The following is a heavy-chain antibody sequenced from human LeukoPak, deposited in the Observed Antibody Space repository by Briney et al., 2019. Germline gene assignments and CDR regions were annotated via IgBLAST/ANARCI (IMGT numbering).Heavy chain of an antibody. CDR2: IKQDGSEK. CDR3: ARDRGFGQADV. V-gene: IGHV3-7*01. Sequence: GGSLRLPCAASGFTFSGYWMSWLRQAPGKGLEWVANIKQDGSEKYYVDSVKGRFTISRDNAKNSLYLQMNSLRAEDTAVYYCARDRGFGQADVWGKGTTVTVSS. D-gene: IGHD3-10*01. J-gene: IGHJ6*04. CDR1: GFTFSGYW.